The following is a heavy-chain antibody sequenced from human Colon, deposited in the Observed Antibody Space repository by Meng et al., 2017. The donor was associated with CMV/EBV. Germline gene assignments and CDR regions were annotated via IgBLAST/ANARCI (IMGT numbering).Heavy chain of an antibody. CDR3: ASYTWTQLCI. V-gene: IGHV3-21*01. Sequence: GESLKISCATSGFSFSDYTMNWVRQAPGKGLEWVASVSSGSRYIYYADSAKGRFTISRDNAKNSLSLQMNSLRADDTAVYYCASYTWTQLCIWGQGTLVTVSS. CDR1: GFSFSDYT. D-gene: IGHD5-18*01. J-gene: IGHJ4*02. CDR2: VSSGSRYI.